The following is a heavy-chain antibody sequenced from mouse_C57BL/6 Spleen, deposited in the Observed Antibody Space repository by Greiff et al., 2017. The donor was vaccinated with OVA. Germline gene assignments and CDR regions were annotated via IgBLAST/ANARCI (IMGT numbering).Heavy chain of an antibody. V-gene: IGHV1-76*01. CDR1: GYTFTDYY. CDR3: ARRDGYYRAMDY. J-gene: IGHJ4*01. D-gene: IGHD2-3*01. Sequence: QVQLQQSGAELVRPGASVKLSCKASGYTFTDYYINWVKQRPGQGLEWIARIYPGSGNTYYNEKFKGKATLTAEKSSSTAYMQLSSLTSEDSAVYFCARRDGYYRAMDYWGQGTSVTVSS. CDR2: IYPGSGNT.